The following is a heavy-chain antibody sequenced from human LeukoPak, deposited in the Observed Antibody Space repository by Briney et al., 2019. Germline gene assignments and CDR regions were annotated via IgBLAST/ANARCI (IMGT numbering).Heavy chain of an antibody. D-gene: IGHD6-6*01. CDR2: ITGSGGST. J-gene: IGHJ4*02. Sequence: PGGSLRLSCAASGFTFSSYAMSWVRQAPRKGLEWVSAITGSGGSTYYADSVKGRFTISRDDSKNTLYLQMNSLRAEDTAVYYCAKDRWRRSSGGFDYWGQGTLVTVSS. CDR3: AKDRWRRSSGGFDY. CDR1: GFTFSSYA. V-gene: IGHV3-23*01.